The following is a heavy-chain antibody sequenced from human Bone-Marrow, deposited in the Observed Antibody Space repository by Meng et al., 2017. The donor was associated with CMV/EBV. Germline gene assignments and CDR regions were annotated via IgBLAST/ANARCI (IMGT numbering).Heavy chain of an antibody. Sequence: SVKVSCKASGGTFSSYTISWVRQAPGQGLEWTGRIIPILGIANYAQKFQGRVTITADKSTSTAYMELSSLRSEDTAVYYCARGASGQLGYWGQGTLVTVSS. J-gene: IGHJ4*02. CDR2: IIPILGIA. D-gene: IGHD6-13*01. CDR1: GGTFSSYT. CDR3: ARGASGQLGY. V-gene: IGHV1-69*02.